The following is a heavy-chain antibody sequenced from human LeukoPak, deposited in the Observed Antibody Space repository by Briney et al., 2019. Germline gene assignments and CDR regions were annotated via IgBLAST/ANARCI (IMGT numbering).Heavy chain of an antibody. CDR1: GFTVSTDY. V-gene: IGHV3-66*01. CDR3: ARGGIGYYDSSGYDEYFQH. J-gene: IGHJ1*01. Sequence: GGSLRLTCAASGFTVSTDYMSWVRQAPGKGLEWVSLIYSGGSTYYADSVKGRFTISRDNSKNTLYLQMNSLRAEDTALYYCARGGIGYYDSSGYDEYFQHWGQGTLVTVSS. CDR2: IYSGGST. D-gene: IGHD3-22*01.